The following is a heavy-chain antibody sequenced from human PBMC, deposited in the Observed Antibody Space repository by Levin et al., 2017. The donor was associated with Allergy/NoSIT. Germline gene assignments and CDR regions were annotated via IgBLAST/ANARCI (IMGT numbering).Heavy chain of an antibody. CDR2: IYYSGST. J-gene: IGHJ5*02. D-gene: IGHD2-2*02. CDR3: ARELGYCSSTSCYTGGWFDP. V-gene: IGHV4-31*03. CDR1: GGSISSGGNY. Sequence: SSETLSLTCTVSGGSISSGGNYWTWIRQHPGKGLEWIGHIYYSGSTFYNPSLKSRVTISVDRSKNQFSLKLRPVIAADTAVYYCARELGYCSSTSCYTGGWFDPWGQGTLVTVSS.